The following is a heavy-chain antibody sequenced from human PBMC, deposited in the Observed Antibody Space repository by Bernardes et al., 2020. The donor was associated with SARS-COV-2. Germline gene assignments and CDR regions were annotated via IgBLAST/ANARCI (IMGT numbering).Heavy chain of an antibody. D-gene: IGHD5-18*01. CDR3: ARDPQSGYSYGSYYFGLDD. Sequence: SRTLSLTCAISGDSVSSNSAAWHWVRQSPSRGLEWLGRTYYRSKWYNDYAVSVKSRITINPDTSKNQFTLRLSSVTPEDTALYYCARDPQSGYSYGSYYFGLDDWGQGTTVTVSS. CDR2: TYYRSKWYN. V-gene: IGHV6-1*01. CDR1: GDSVSSNSAA. J-gene: IGHJ6*02.